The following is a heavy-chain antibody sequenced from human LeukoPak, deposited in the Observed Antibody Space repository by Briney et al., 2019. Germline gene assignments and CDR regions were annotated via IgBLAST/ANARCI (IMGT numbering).Heavy chain of an antibody. J-gene: IGHJ5*02. CDR3: ARAYYYGSGSDFDP. V-gene: IGHV4-59*12. D-gene: IGHD3-10*01. CDR1: GGSISSYY. CDR2: IYYSGST. Sequence: SETLSLTCTVSGGSISSYYWSWIRQPPGKGLEWIGYIYYSGSTNYNPSLKSRVTISVDTSKNQFSLKLSSVTAADTAVYYCARAYYYGSGSDFDPWGQGTLVTVSS.